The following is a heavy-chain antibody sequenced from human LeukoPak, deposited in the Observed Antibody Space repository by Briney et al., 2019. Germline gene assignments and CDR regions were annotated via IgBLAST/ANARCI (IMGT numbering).Heavy chain of an antibody. CDR3: ARDRGYTGWFDP. Sequence: SETLSLTCTVSGGSISSYYWSWIRQPPGKGLEWIGYIYYSRSTNYNPSLKSRVTISVDTSKNQSSLKLSSVTAADTAVYYCARDRGYTGWFDPWGQGTLVTVSS. D-gene: IGHD1-1*01. V-gene: IGHV4-59*01. J-gene: IGHJ5*02. CDR1: GGSISSYY. CDR2: IYYSRST.